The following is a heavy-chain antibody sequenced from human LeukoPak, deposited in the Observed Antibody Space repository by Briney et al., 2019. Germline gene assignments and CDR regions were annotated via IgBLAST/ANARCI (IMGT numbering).Heavy chain of an antibody. CDR3: ARDSTASSPWYFDL. Sequence: SETLSLTCTVSGGSISSYYWSWIRQPAGKGLEWIGRMYITGNTNYNPSLKRRVTMSLDTSKNHFSLKLSSVTAADTAVYYCARDSTASSPWYFDLWGRGTLVTVSS. CDR2: MYITGNT. D-gene: IGHD2-21*02. V-gene: IGHV4-4*07. J-gene: IGHJ2*01. CDR1: GGSISSYY.